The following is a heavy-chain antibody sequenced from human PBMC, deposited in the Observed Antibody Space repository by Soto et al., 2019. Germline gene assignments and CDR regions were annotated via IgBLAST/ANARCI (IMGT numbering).Heavy chain of an antibody. V-gene: IGHV3-53*01. Sequence: EVQLVESGGGLIQPGGSLRLSCAASGFTVSSNYMSWVRQAPGKGLEWVSVIYSGGSTYYADSVKGRFTISRDNSKNTLYLQMNSRRAEDTAVYYCARGGWGANTVVTPSVLGLDYWGQGTLVTVSS. J-gene: IGHJ4*02. CDR3: ARGGWGANTVVTPSVLGLDY. CDR1: GFTVSSNY. D-gene: IGHD2-21*02. CDR2: IYSGGST.